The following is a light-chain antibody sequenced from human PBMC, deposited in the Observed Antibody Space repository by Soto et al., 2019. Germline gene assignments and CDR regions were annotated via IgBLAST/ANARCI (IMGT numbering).Light chain of an antibody. CDR2: LEGSGSY. CDR1: SGHSSYI. CDR3: ETWDSNTHHYV. V-gene: IGLV4-60*03. J-gene: IGLJ1*01. Sequence: QPVLTQSSSASASLGSSVKLTCTLSSGHSSYIIAWHQQQPGKAPRYLMKLEGSGSYNKGSGVPDRFSGSSSGADRYLTISNLQSEDEADYYCETWDSNTHHYVFGTGTK.